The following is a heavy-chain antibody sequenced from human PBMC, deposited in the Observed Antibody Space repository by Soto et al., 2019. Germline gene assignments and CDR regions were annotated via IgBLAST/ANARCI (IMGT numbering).Heavy chain of an antibody. CDR2: ISGYNGNT. CDR3: ERAGKFYYGSGSPFYSGMDV. Sequence: QVQLVQSGAEVKKPGASVKVSCKASGYTFTSYGVSWVRQAPGQGLEWMGWISGYNGNTNYAQKLQGRVTMTTDTTTGKAYMDLRSLSSDDTAVYYCERAGKFYYGSGSPFYSGMDVGGHGITVTVSS. CDR1: GYTFTSYG. D-gene: IGHD3-10*01. J-gene: IGHJ6*02. V-gene: IGHV1-18*04.